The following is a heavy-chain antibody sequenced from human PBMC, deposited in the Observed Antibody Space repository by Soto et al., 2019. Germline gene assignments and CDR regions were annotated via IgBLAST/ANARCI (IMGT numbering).Heavy chain of an antibody. V-gene: IGHV4-31*03. CDR3: ARDRRGTIFGVARGYFDY. CDR2: IYYSGST. D-gene: IGHD3-3*01. J-gene: IGHJ4*02. Sequence: PSETLSLTCTVSGGSISSGGYYWIWIRHHPGKGLEWIGYIYYSGSTYYNPSLKSRVTISVDTSKNQFSLKLSSVTAADTAVYYCARDRRGTIFGVARGYFDYWGQGTLVTVSS. CDR1: GGSISSGGYY.